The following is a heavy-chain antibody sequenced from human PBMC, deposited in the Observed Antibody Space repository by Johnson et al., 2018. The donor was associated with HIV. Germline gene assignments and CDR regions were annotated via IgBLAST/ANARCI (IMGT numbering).Heavy chain of an antibody. J-gene: IGHJ3*02. CDR2: IKEDGSEK. Sequence: VQLVESGGGLVQPGGSLRLSCEASRFTFSTYWMSWVRQAPGKGLEWVANIKEDGSEKYYVDSVKGRFTISRDNAKNSLYLQMNSLRAEDTAVYYCATDIVVVLAVTGTGAAFDIWGQGTMVTVSS. CDR3: ATDIVVVLAVTGTGAAFDI. V-gene: IGHV3-7*01. D-gene: IGHD2-15*01. CDR1: RFTFSTYW.